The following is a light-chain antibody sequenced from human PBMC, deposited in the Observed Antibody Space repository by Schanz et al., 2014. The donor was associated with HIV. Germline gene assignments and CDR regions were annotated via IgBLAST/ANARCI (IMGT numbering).Light chain of an antibody. CDR3: QSYDSSLSVV. CDR1: SIDVGGYDY. J-gene: IGLJ2*01. Sequence: QSALTQPASLSGSPGQSITISCTGTSIDVGGYDYVSWYQQHPDKAPRLIIYDVSNRPSGVSSRFSGSKSGSAASLTISGLQSEDEADYYCQSYDSSLSVVFGGGTKLTV. CDR2: DVS. V-gene: IGLV2-14*03.